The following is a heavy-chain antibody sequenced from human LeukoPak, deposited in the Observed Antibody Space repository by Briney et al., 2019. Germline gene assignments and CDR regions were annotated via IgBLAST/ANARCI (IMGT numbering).Heavy chain of an antibody. J-gene: IGHJ3*02. V-gene: IGHV3-74*01. CDR2: INGDGSST. CDR1: GFTFSVYW. CDR3: ARGGRAGWSGSYEDSFDI. Sequence: GGSLRLSCAASGFTFSVYWMHWVRQVPGKGLVWVSRINGDGSSTTYADSVKGRFTISRDNSKNTLYLQMNSLRADDTAVYYCARGGRAGWSGSYEDSFDIWGQGTMVTVSS. D-gene: IGHD1-26*01.